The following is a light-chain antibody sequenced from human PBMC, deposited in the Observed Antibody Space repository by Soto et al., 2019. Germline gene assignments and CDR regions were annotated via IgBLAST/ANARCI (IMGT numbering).Light chain of an antibody. CDR2: GAS. CDR3: QQYSSSPRT. V-gene: IGKV3-20*01. CDR1: QSVSSSY. J-gene: IGKJ1*01. Sequence: EIVLTQSPGTLSLSPGERVTLSCRASQSVSSSYLAWYQQKPGQAPRLLIYGASSRATGTPDRFSGSGSGTDFTLTISRLEPEDFAVYYCQQYSSSPRTFGQGTKVDIK.